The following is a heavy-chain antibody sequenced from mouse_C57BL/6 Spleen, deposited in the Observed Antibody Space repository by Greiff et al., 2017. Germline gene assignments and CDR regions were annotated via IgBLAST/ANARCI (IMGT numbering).Heavy chain of an antibody. V-gene: IGHV1-85*01. CDR2: IYPRAGST. J-gene: IGHJ1*03. Sequence: QVQLKQSGPELVKPGASVKLSCKASGYTFTSYDINWVKQRPGQGLEWIGWIYPRAGSTKYNEKFKGKATLTVDTSSSTAYMELHSLTSEDSAVYVCARGGVYGTYWDVGGTGTTVTVSS. D-gene: IGHD1-1*02. CDR3: ARGGVYGTYWDV. CDR1: GYTFTSYD.